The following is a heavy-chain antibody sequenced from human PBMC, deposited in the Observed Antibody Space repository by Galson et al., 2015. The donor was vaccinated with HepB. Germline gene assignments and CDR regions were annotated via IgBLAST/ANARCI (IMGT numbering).Heavy chain of an antibody. CDR1: GFTFSSYS. CDR2: ISSSSSYI. CDR3: ARDLASYYDFWSGYSPFDY. Sequence: SLRLSCAASGFTFSSYSMNWVRQAPGKGLEWVSSISSSSSYIYYADSVKGRFTISRDNAKNSLYLQMNSLRAEDTAVYYCARDLASYYDFWSGYSPFDYWGQGTLVTVSS. V-gene: IGHV3-21*01. J-gene: IGHJ4*02. D-gene: IGHD3-3*01.